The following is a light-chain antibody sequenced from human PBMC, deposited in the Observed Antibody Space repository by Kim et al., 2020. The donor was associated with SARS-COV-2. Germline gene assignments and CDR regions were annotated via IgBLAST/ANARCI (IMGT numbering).Light chain of an antibody. CDR2: GKN. CDR3: NSRDSSGNRANWV. CDR1: SLRSYY. V-gene: IGLV3-19*01. J-gene: IGLJ3*02. Sequence: SSELTQDPAVSVALGQTVRITCQGDSLRSYYASWYQQKPGQAPVLVIYGKNNRPSGIPDRFSGSSSGNTASLTITGAQAEDEADYYCNSRDSSGNRANWV.